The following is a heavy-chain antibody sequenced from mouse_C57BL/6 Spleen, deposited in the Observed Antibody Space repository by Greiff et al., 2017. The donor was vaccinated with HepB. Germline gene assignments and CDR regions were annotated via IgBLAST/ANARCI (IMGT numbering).Heavy chain of an antibody. Sequence: EVKLVEAGGGLVQPGGSLSLSCAASGFTFTDYYMSWVRQPPGKALEWLGFIRNKANGYTTEYSASVKGRFTISRDNSESILYLQMNALRAEDSATYYCARYEGYWAMDYWGQGTSVTVSS. CDR1: GFTFTDYY. CDR2: IRNKANGYTT. J-gene: IGHJ4*01. V-gene: IGHV7-3*01. CDR3: ARYEGYWAMDY.